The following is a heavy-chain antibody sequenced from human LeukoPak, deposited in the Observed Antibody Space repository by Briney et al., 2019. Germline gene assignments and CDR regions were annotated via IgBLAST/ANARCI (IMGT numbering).Heavy chain of an antibody. D-gene: IGHD7-27*01. J-gene: IGHJ4*02. CDR3: VRDKTGWDDY. V-gene: IGHV3-74*01. CDR2: ISPDVITT. Sequence: PGGSLRLSCAASGFTFSSYWMHWVRQAPGKGLVWVSRISPDVITTSYADSVNGRFTISRDNAKNTLYLQMNSLRADDTAVYYCVRDKTGWDDYWGQGTLVTVSS. CDR1: GFTFSSYW.